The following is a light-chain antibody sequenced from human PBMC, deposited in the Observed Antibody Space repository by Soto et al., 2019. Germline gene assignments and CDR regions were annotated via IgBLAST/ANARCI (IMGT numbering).Light chain of an antibody. CDR1: SSDVGGYTY. V-gene: IGLV2-14*01. CDR3: SSYTISSTVV. J-gene: IGLJ2*01. Sequence: QSALTQPASVSGSPGQSITISCTGTSSDVGGYTYVSWYQQHPGKAPKLMIYDVSNRPSGVSNRFSGSKSGNTASLTISGLQAADEADYYCSSYTISSTVVFGGGTKVT. CDR2: DVS.